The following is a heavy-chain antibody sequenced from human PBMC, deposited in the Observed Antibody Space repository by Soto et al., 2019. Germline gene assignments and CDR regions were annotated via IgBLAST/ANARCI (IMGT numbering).Heavy chain of an antibody. CDR2: IDPSDSYT. J-gene: IGHJ6*02. D-gene: IGHD2-2*01. V-gene: IGHV5-10-1*01. CDR1: GYSFTSYW. Sequence: GESLKISCKGSGYSFTSYWISWVRQMPGKGLEWMGRIDPSDSYTNYSPSFQGHVTISADKSISTAYLQWSSLKASDTAMYYCARNGIVVVPAAQTSYYYYGMDVWGQGTTVTVSS. CDR3: ARNGIVVVPAAQTSYYYYGMDV.